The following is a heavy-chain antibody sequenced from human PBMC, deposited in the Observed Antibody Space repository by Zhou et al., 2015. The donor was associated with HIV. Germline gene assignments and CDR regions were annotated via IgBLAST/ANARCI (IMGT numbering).Heavy chain of an antibody. CDR3: AREAYCTHTVCPRYYYYGMDV. CDR1: GGTFSSYF. V-gene: IGHV1-69*01. D-gene: IGHD2-8*01. J-gene: IGHJ6*02. Sequence: QVQLVQSGAEVKKPGSSVKVSCKASGGTFSSYFIGWVRQAPGQGLEWMGGIIPLSGATSYAHKFQDRLTITADESTSTAYMELTGLRSDDTALYYCAREAYCTHTVCPRYYYYGMDVWGQGTTVTVSS. CDR2: IIPLSGAT.